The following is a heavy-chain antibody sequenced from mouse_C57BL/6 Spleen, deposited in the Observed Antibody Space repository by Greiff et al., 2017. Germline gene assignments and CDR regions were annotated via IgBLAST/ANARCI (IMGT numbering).Heavy chain of an antibody. D-gene: IGHD2-5*01. V-gene: IGHV1-61*01. J-gene: IGHJ3*01. Sequence: QVQLQQPGAELVRPGSSVKLSCKASGYTFTSYWMDWVKQRPGQGLEWIGNIYPSDSETHYNQKFKDKATLTVDKSSSTAYMQLSSLTSEDSAVYYCGRRDYSNYEDWCAYWGQGTLVTVSA. CDR3: GRRDYSNYEDWCAY. CDR2: IYPSDSET. CDR1: GYTFTSYW.